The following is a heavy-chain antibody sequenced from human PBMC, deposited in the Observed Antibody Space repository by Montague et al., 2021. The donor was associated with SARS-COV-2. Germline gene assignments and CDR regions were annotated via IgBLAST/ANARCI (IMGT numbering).Heavy chain of an antibody. CDR3: ARHITGSGNAFDI. J-gene: IGHJ3*02. V-gene: IGHV4-39*01. CDR1: GGSVSSSSYY. D-gene: IGHD3-10*01. Sequence: SESLSLTCTVSGGSVSSSSYYWGWIRQPPGKGLEWIGSIYYTGSTYYNPSLKSRVTISVDTSKSQFSLKLSSVTAADTAVYYCARHITGSGNAFDIWGQGTMVTVSS. CDR2: IYYTGST.